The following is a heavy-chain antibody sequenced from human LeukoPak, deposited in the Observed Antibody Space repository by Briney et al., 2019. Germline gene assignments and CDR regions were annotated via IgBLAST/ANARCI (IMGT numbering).Heavy chain of an antibody. D-gene: IGHD6-19*01. Sequence: GGSLRLSCAASGFTFSRYWMTWVRQAPGKGLEWVANIKEDGSKKNYVDSVKGRFTISRDNAKNSLYLQMNSLRDEDTAMYYCARDRRGWYVPDYWGQGTLVTVSS. V-gene: IGHV3-7*01. CDR1: GFTFSRYW. J-gene: IGHJ4*02. CDR2: IKEDGSKK. CDR3: ARDRRGWYVPDY.